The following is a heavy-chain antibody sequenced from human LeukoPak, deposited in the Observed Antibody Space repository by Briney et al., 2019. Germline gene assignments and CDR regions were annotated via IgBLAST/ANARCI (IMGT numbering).Heavy chain of an antibody. CDR1: GYSFTSYA. V-gene: IGHV1-3*01. CDR3: AREDTAFYC. J-gene: IGHJ4*02. Sequence: GASVKVSCKASGYSFTSYAMHWVRQAPGQRLEWMGWINAGNGNTEYSQKFQGRVTITRDASASTAYMELSSLRSGDTAVYYCAREDTAFYCWGQGTLVTVSS. CDR2: INAGNGNT. D-gene: IGHD5-18*01.